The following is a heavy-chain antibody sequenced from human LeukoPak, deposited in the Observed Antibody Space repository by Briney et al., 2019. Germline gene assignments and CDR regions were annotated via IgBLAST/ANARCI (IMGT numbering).Heavy chain of an antibody. J-gene: IGHJ4*02. Sequence: GGSLRLSCSASGFTFAEYSMHWVRQAPGKGLEWVSVINRNGGAIQYADSVKGRFITSRDNSKNSLYLQMNSLRTEDTALYYCTQEHSSGWPTIDCWGQGTLVTVSS. CDR2: INRNGGAI. V-gene: IGHV3-43*01. CDR1: GFTFAEYS. CDR3: TQEHSSGWPTIDC. D-gene: IGHD6-19*01.